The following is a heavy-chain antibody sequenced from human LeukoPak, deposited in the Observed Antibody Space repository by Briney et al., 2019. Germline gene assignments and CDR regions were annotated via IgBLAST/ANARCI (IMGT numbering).Heavy chain of an antibody. CDR1: GYTFTSNW. J-gene: IGHJ4*02. CDR2: IYPGDSDT. D-gene: IGHD3-10*01. Sequence: GESLKISCKASGYTFTSNWIGWVRELHGRGLEWMGIIYPGDSDTRYSPSFQGQVTISADQSISTAYLQWSSLKASDTAVYYCARPTSRDIDYWGQGTLVTVSS. CDR3: ARPTSRDIDY. V-gene: IGHV5-51*03.